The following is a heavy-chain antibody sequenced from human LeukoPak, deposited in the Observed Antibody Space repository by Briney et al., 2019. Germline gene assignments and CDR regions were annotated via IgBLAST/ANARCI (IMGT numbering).Heavy chain of an antibody. D-gene: IGHD6-13*01. CDR1: GGSISSSNW. V-gene: IGHV4-4*02. CDR3: AREGTAAGLKIDY. CDR2: IYHSGST. Sequence: SETLSLTCAVSGGSISSSNWWSWVRQPPGKGLEWIGEIYHSGSTNYNPSLKSRVTISVDKSKNQFSLKLSSVTAADTAVYYCAREGTAAGLKIDYWGQGTLVTVSS. J-gene: IGHJ4*02.